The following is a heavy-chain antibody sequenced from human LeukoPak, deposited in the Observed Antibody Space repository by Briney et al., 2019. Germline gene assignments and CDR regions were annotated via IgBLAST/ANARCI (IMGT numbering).Heavy chain of an antibody. CDR2: ISGSGGST. J-gene: IGHJ4*02. Sequence: GGSLRLSCAASGFTFSSYAMSWVRQAPGKGLEWVSGISGSGGSTYYADSVKGRFTISRDSSKNTLYLQMNSLRAEDTAVYYCAKGPGYDFWCGYYGYFDYWGQGTLVTVSS. V-gene: IGHV3-23*01. CDR3: AKGPGYDFWCGYYGYFDY. D-gene: IGHD3-3*01. CDR1: GFTFSSYA.